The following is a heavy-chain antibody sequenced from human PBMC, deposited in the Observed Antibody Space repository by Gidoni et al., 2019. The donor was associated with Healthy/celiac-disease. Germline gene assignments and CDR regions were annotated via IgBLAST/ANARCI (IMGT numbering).Heavy chain of an antibody. J-gene: IGHJ4*02. D-gene: IGHD3-9*01. V-gene: IGHV1-69*01. CDR2: IIPIFGTA. Sequence: VQLVQSGAAVTKPGSSVKVACEASGGPVSRYALRWVRQAPGQGREWMGGIIPIFGTANDAQKCQGRVTMTADESTSTAYMELSSLRAEDTAVYYCAKALTYYDMLTGLGGSPEHPGGIDYWGQGTLGTVSS. CDR1: GGPVSRYA. CDR3: AKALTYYDMLTGLGGSPEHPGGIDY.